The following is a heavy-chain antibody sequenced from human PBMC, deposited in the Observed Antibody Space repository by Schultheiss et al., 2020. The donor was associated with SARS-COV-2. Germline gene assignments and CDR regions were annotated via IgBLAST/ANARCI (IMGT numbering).Heavy chain of an antibody. CDR3: TKEGVIPSAIQGFDY. J-gene: IGHJ4*02. V-gene: IGHV3-48*01. CDR1: GFTFSSYA. CDR2: ISSSSSTI. D-gene: IGHD2-2*02. Sequence: GESLKISCAASGFTFSSYAMSWVRQAPGKGLEWVSYISSSSSTIYYADSVKGRFTISRDNAKNSLYLHMNSLRAEDTAVYHCTKEGVIPSAIQGFDYWGQGTLVTVSS.